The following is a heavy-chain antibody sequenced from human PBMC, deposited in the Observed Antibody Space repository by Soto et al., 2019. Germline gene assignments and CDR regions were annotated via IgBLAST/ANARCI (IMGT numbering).Heavy chain of an antibody. J-gene: IGHJ4*02. V-gene: IGHV4-31*03. CDR3: ASIVSSAHGEFSD. CDR1: GGSISSGGYY. D-gene: IGHD3-10*01. Sequence: QVQLQESGPGLVKPSQTLSLTCTVSGGSISSGGYYWSWIRQHPGKGLEWIGYIYYSGSTYYNPSLKSRVTISVDTSKNQFARKVSSVTGADTAVYYCASIVSSAHGEFSDWGQGTLVTVSS. CDR2: IYYSGST.